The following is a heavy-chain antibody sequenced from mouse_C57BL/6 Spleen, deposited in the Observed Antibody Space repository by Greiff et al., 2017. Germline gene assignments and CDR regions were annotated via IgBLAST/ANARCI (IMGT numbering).Heavy chain of an antibody. V-gene: IGHV5-6*01. D-gene: IGHD2-2*01. J-gene: IGHJ4*01. CDR3: ARHGLGNAMDY. CDR1: GFTFSSYG. CDR2: ISSGGSYT. Sequence: VQLKESGGDLVKPGGSLKLSCAASGFTFSSYGMSWVRQTPDKRLEWVATISSGGSYTYYPDSVKGRFTISRDNAKNTLYLQMSSLKSEDTAMYYCARHGLGNAMDYWGQGTSVTVSS.